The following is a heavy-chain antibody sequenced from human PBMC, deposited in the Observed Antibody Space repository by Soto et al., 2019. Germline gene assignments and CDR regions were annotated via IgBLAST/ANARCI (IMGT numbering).Heavy chain of an antibody. V-gene: IGHV1-18*04. J-gene: IGHJ6*02. CDR3: ARFTGGSYNTYYFYYGMDV. CDR2: ISAYNGNT. D-gene: IGHD2-15*01. CDR1: GYTFTSYG. Sequence: RASVKVSCKASGYTFTSYGISWVRQAPGQGLDWMGWISAYNGNTKYAQDLQGRVTMTTDTSTSTAYMELRSLRSDDTAVYYCARFTGGSYNTYYFYYGMDVWGQGTTVTVS.